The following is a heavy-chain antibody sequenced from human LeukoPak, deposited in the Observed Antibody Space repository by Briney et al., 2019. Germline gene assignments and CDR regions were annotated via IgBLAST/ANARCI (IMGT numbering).Heavy chain of an antibody. CDR3: ARESDDYALYYFDY. CDR2: IYHSGST. Sequence: SETLSLTCTVSGYSISNGYYWGWVRQPPGQGLEWIGSIYHSGSTNYNPSLKSRVTISVDKSKNQFSLKLSSVTAADTAVYYCARESDDYALYYFDYWGQGTLVTVSS. CDR1: GYSISNGYY. D-gene: IGHD4-17*01. J-gene: IGHJ4*02. V-gene: IGHV4-38-2*02.